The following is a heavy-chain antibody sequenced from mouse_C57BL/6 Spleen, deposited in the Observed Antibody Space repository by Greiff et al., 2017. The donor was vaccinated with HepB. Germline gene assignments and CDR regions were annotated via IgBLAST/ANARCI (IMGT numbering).Heavy chain of an antibody. CDR3: ARSSWDYYFDY. D-gene: IGHD4-1*01. V-gene: IGHV1-53*01. CDR1: GYTFTSYW. Sequence: QVQLKQPGTELVKPGASVKLSCKASGYTFTSYWMHWVKQRPGQGLEWIGNINPSNGGTNYNEKFKSKATLTVDKSSSTAYMQRSSLTSEDSEVYYCARSSWDYYFDYWGQGTTLTVSS. CDR2: INPSNGGT. J-gene: IGHJ2*01.